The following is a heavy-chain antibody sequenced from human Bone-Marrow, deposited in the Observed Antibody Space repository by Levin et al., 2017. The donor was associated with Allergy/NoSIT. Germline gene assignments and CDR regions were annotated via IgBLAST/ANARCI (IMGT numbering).Heavy chain of an antibody. CDR1: GFTISIYA. J-gene: IGHJ4*02. Sequence: GGSLRLSCAASGFTISIYAMSWVRQAPGKGLEWVFGISESGGRTFYATSVKGRFTVSRDNSNTLSLQMNSSRVAATAAYFCSRAADGDNGSYVDFDYWGQGTLVTVSS. CDR3: SRAADGDNGSYVDFDY. V-gene: IGHV3-23*01. CDR2: ISESGGRT. D-gene: IGHD3-10*01.